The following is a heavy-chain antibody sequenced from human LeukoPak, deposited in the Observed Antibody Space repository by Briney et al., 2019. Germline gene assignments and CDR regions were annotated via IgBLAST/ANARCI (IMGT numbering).Heavy chain of an antibody. J-gene: IGHJ4*02. D-gene: IGHD2-8*02. V-gene: IGHV3-23*01. CDR2: IFPSGGEI. CDR1: GFTFSTFA. Sequence: GGSLRLSCAASGFTFSTFAMIWVRQPPGKGLEWVSSIFPSGGEIHYADSVRGRFTISRDNSKSTLSLQMNSLRAEDTAIYYCATFRQVLLPFESWGQGTLVTVSS. CDR3: ATFRQVLLPFES.